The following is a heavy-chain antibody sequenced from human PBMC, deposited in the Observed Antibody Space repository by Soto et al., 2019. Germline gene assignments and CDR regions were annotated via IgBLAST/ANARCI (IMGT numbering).Heavy chain of an antibody. CDR3: ARGRWLINY. V-gene: IGHV4-30-4*01. J-gene: IGHJ4*02. CDR1: GGSISSGDYY. CDR2: IYYSGST. Sequence: PSETLSLTCTVSGGSISSGDYYYSWIRQPPGKGLEWIGYIYYSGSTYYSPSLKSRVIISIDTSRNQFSLELTSVTAADTAVYYCARGRWLINYWGQGTLVTVSS. D-gene: IGHD3-16*01.